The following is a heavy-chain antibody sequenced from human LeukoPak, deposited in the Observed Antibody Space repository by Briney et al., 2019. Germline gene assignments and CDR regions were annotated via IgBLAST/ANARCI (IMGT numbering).Heavy chain of an antibody. V-gene: IGHV4-39*07. CDR2: IYYSGTT. CDR3: ARVSGYDWESFYDY. D-gene: IGHD5-12*01. CDR1: GGLISISTYY. Sequence: SETLSLTCTVSGGLISISTYYWGWIRQPPGKGLEWIGSIYYSGTTHYNPSLKSRVTIAVDTSKNQFSLKLSSVTAADTAMYYCARVSGYDWESFYDYWGQGSLVTVSS. J-gene: IGHJ4*02.